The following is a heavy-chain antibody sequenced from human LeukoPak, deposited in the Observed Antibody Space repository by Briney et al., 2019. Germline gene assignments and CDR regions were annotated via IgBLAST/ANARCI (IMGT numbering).Heavy chain of an antibody. V-gene: IGHV4-39*01. Sequence: SETLSLTCTVSGGSISSSSYYWGWIRQPPGKGLEWIGSIYYSGSTYYNPSLKSRVTISVDTSKNQFSLKLSSVTAADTAVYYCARIRITMVRGVTRWFDPWGQETLVTVSS. CDR3: ARIRITMVRGVTRWFDP. CDR2: IYYSGST. D-gene: IGHD3-10*01. CDR1: GGSISSSSYY. J-gene: IGHJ5*02.